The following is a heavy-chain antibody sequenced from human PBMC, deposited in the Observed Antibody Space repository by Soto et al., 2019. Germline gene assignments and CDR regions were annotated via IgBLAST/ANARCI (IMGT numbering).Heavy chain of an antibody. CDR1: GGTFSSYA. CDR3: ARSQGSTTSLEIYYYYYYGMDV. CDR2: IIPISGTA. V-gene: IGHV1-69*01. Sequence: QVQLVQSGAEVKKPGSSVKVSCKASGGTFSSYAISWVRQAPGHGLEWMGGIIPISGTANYAQKFQGRVAITADESTSKAYMELGSLRSEYTAVYYCARSQGSTTSLEIYYYYYYGMDVWGQGTTVTVSS. D-gene: IGHD2-2*01. J-gene: IGHJ6*02.